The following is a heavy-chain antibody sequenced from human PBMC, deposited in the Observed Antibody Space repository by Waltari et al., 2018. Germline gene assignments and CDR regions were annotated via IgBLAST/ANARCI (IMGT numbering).Heavy chain of an antibody. Sequence: QVQLQESGPGLVKPSETLSLTCTVSGGSISSYYWSWIRQPPGKGLEWIGRIYTSGSTNYNPSLKSRVTMSVDTSKNQFSLKLSSVTAADTAVYYCARESYYDSSGYYFPYYFDYWGQGTLVTVSS. V-gene: IGHV4-4*07. CDR1: GGSISSYY. D-gene: IGHD3-22*01. CDR2: IYTSGST. J-gene: IGHJ4*02. CDR3: ARESYYDSSGYYFPYYFDY.